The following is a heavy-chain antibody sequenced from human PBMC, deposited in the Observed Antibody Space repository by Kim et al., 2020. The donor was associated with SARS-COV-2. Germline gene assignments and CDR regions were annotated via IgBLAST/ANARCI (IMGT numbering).Heavy chain of an antibody. V-gene: IGHV3-15*01. D-gene: IGHD3-10*01. J-gene: IGHJ6*02. CDR3: TTLTFPGSKTEYFYFYAADA. CDR1: GFAFNNAW. Sequence: GGSLRLSCAASGFAFNNAWMNWVRQAPGKGLEWVGRIKSTTDGGTTDYAAPVKGRFSISRDDSKNTVYLQLSGLKTEDTAVYFCTTLTFPGSKTEYFYFYAADAWGQGTAVTVSS. CDR2: IKSTTDGGTT.